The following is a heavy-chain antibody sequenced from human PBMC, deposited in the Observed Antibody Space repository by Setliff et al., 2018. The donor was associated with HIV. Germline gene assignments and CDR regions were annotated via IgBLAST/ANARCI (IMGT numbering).Heavy chain of an antibody. J-gene: IGHJ3*01. Sequence: SEALSLTCTVSGGSFSSSTYSWGWIRQPPGMGLEWIGSIHSSGTTDYNPSLKSRVAMSVDTSRSQFSLKLRSVTAADTAVYYCARHKTNYDFYAFDVWGQGTMVTV. D-gene: IGHD3-3*01. CDR2: IHSSGTT. CDR3: ARHKTNYDFYAFDV. CDR1: GGSFSSSTYS. V-gene: IGHV4-39*01.